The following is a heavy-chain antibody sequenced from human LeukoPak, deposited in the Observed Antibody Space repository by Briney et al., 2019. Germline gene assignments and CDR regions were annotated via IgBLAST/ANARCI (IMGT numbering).Heavy chain of an antibody. V-gene: IGHV4-4*02. CDR2: VNLQGST. Sequence: SETLSLTCGVSGGSISNTNWWTWVRQPPGKGLEWIGEVNLQGSTNYNPSLKSRVAISVDKSENHISLKLTSVTAADTAVYYCARESVYSGRYYAFDIWGQGTMVTVSS. D-gene: IGHD1-26*01. CDR3: ARESVYSGRYYAFDI. CDR1: GGSISNTNW. J-gene: IGHJ3*02.